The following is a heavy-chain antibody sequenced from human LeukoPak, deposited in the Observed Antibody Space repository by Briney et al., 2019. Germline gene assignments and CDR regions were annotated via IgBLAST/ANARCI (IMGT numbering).Heavy chain of an antibody. D-gene: IGHD5-24*01. CDR3: ARARRDGYNYVVDY. Sequence: GGSLRLSCAASGIIFSSYWMHWVRQAPGKGLVWVSRINSDGSSTSYADSVKGRFTISRDNAKNTLYLQMNSLRAEDTAVYYCARARRDGYNYVVDYWGQGTLVTVSS. J-gene: IGHJ4*02. V-gene: IGHV3-74*01. CDR2: INSDGSST. CDR1: GIIFSSYW.